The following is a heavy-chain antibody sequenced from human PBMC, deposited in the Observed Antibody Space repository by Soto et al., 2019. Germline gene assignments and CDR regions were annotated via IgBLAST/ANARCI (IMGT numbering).Heavy chain of an antibody. Sequence: QVQLVQSGAEVKKPGSSVKVSCTASGGTFSSYAISWVRQAPGQGLEWMGGIIPIFGTANYAQKFQGRVTITADESTRPAYMELSSLRSEHTAVDYCARSPTAVVTPLLAFDLLGQGTMVPVSS. V-gene: IGHV1-69*12. D-gene: IGHD2-21*02. CDR2: IIPIFGTA. CDR1: GGTFSSYA. CDR3: ARSPTAVVTPLLAFDL. J-gene: IGHJ3*01.